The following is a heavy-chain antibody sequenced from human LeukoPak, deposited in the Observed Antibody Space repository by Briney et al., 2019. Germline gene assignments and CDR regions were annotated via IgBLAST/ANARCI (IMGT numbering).Heavy chain of an antibody. Sequence: PGGSLRLSCAASGFTFSSYTMTWVRQAPGKGLEWVSSISRSSIYKYYADSLKGRFTISRDNAKNSLYLQMNSLRAEDTAVYYCVAAAADSYFDYWGQGTLVTVSS. CDR2: ISRSSIYK. D-gene: IGHD6-13*01. J-gene: IGHJ4*02. V-gene: IGHV3-21*01. CDR1: GFTFSSYT. CDR3: VAAAADSYFDY.